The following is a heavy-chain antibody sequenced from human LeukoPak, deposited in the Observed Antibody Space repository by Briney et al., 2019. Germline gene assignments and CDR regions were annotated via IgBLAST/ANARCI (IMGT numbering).Heavy chain of an antibody. J-gene: IGHJ4*02. D-gene: IGHD1-26*01. CDR2: IYYSGST. CDR1: GGSISSSSYY. V-gene: IGHV4-39*01. Sequence: SETLSLTCTVSGGSISSSSYYWGWIRQPPGKGLEWIGSIYYSGSTYYNPSLKSRVTISVDTSKNQFSLKLSSVTAADTAVYYCAIIGSGSYFFDYWGQGTLVTVSS. CDR3: AIIGSGSYFFDY.